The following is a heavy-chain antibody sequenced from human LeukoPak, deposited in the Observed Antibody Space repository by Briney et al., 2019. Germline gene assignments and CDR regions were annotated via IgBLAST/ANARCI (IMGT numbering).Heavy chain of an antibody. J-gene: IGHJ4*02. D-gene: IGHD2-2*01. V-gene: IGHV1-2*02. CDR3: ARESVEYCSSTGCLILDY. CDR2: INPNSGGT. Sequence: ASVKVSCKASGYTFTGYYMHWVRQAPGQGLEWMGWINPNSGGTNYAQKFQGRVTMTRDTSISTAYMELSRLRSDDTAVYYWARESVEYCSSTGCLILDYWGQGTLVTVSS. CDR1: GYTFTGYY.